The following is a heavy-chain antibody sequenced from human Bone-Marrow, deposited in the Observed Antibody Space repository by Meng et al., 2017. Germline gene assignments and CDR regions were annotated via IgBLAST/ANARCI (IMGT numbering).Heavy chain of an antibody. D-gene: IGHD3-9*01. CDR1: GFTVSSNE. Sequence: GGSLRLSCAASGFTVSSNEMSWVRQAPGKGLEWVSSISGDSTYYADSGKGRFTISRDNAKNSLYLQMNSLRAEDTAVYYCATDILTGPNWFDPWGQGTLVTVSS. CDR2: ISGDST. J-gene: IGHJ5*02. V-gene: IGHV3-38-3*01. CDR3: ATDILTGPNWFDP.